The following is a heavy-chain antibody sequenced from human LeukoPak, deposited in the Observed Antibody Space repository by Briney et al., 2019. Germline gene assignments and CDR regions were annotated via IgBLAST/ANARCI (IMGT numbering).Heavy chain of an antibody. D-gene: IGHD5-24*01. CDR2: ISYVGSNK. CDR3: ARDADGYNNSLPGY. J-gene: IGHJ4*02. Sequence: GRSLRLSCAASGFTFSSYAMHWVRQAPGKGLEWVAVISYVGSNKYYADSVKGRFTISRDNSKNTLYLQMNSLRAEDTAVYYCARDADGYNNSLPGYWGQGAQVTVSS. CDR1: GFTFSSYA. V-gene: IGHV3-30-3*01.